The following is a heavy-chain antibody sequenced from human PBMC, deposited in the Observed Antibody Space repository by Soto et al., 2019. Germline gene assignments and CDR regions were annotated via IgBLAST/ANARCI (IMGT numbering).Heavy chain of an antibody. CDR3: AREEQLEYYYCGMDV. CDR1: GFTFSSYE. D-gene: IGHD6-6*01. J-gene: IGHJ6*02. V-gene: IGHV3-48*03. CDR2: ISTGGSTK. Sequence: GGSLRLSCAASGFTFSSYEMNWVRQAPGKGLEWVSYISTGGSTKYYADSVKGRFTISRDNAKNSLYLQMNSLRAEDTAVYYCAREEQLEYYYCGMDVWGQGTTVTVSS.